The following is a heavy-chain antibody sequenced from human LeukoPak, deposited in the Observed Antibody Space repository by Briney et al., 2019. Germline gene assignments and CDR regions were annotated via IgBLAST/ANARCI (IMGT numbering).Heavy chain of an antibody. CDR2: ISSGGSTI. CDR3: ARVRYSSTWSLDY. CDR1: GFTFSSYE. D-gene: IGHD6-13*01. J-gene: IGHJ4*02. Sequence: PGGSLRLSCAASGFTFSSYEMNWVRQAPGNGLEWLSYISSGGSTIYYADSVKGRFTISRDNAKNSLYLQTNSLRAEDTAVYYCARVRYSSTWSLDYWGRGTLVTVSS. V-gene: IGHV3-48*03.